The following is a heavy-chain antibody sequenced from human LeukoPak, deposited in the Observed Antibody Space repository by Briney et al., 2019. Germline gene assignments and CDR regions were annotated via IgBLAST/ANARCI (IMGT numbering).Heavy chain of an antibody. Sequence: GESLKISCKGSGYSFTSYWIGWVRQMPGKGLEWMGIIYPGDSDTRYSPSFQGQVTISADKSISTAYLQWSSLKASDTAMYYCARLRITMVRGPFGGAFDIWGQGTMVTVSS. V-gene: IGHV5-51*01. D-gene: IGHD3-10*01. CDR3: ARLRITMVRGPFGGAFDI. CDR2: IYPGDSDT. CDR1: GYSFTSYW. J-gene: IGHJ3*02.